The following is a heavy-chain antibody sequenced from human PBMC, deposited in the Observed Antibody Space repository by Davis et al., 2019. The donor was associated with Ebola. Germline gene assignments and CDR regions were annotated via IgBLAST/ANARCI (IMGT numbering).Heavy chain of an antibody. D-gene: IGHD3-10*01. Sequence: ASVKVSCKASGYTFTGYYIHWVRQAPGQGLEWMGRINPNSGGTNYAQKFQGRVTMTMDTSISTAYMELSRLTSDDTAVYYCARGLLWFAESHIDYWGQGTLVTVSS. CDR2: INPNSGGT. V-gene: IGHV1-2*06. CDR3: ARGLLWFAESHIDY. J-gene: IGHJ4*02. CDR1: GYTFTGYY.